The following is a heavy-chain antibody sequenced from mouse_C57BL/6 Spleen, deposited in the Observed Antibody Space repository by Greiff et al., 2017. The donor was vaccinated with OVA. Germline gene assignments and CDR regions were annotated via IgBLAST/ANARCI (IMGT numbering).Heavy chain of an antibody. D-gene: IGHD2-3*01. J-gene: IGHJ1*03. Sequence: QVTLKVSGPGLLQPSPSLSLSCSFSGFSLSTSGMGVSWLRQPPGLGLVWLAHIYWDDDKCNNPSLKSRPTTSKDTSRNQVFLKITSVDTADTATYYGARKKDDGYYGDFDVWGTGTTVTVSS. CDR1: GFSLSTSGMG. CDR2: IYWDDDK. CDR3: ARKKDDGYYGDFDV. V-gene: IGHV8-12*01.